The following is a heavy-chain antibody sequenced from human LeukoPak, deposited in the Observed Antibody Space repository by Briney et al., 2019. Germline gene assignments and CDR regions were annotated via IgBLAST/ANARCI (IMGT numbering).Heavy chain of an antibody. CDR2: ISWNSGSI. D-gene: IGHD2-2*01. V-gene: IGHV3-9*01. Sequence: PGRSLRLSCAASGFTFDDYAMHWVRQAPGKGLEWVSGISWNSGSIGYADSVKGRFTISRDNAKNSLYLQMNSLRAEDTALYYCARDRYCTTTRCSDYWGQGTLVTVSS. CDR3: ARDRYCTTTRCSDY. CDR1: GFTFDDYA. J-gene: IGHJ4*02.